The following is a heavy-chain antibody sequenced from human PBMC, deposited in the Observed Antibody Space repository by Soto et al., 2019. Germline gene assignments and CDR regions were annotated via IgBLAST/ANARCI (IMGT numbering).Heavy chain of an antibody. CDR2: IHGDGGKI. CDR1: GPLFSAYW. V-gene: IGHV3-7*03. CDR3: ARSELAAGPVGWFDP. J-gene: IGHJ5*02. D-gene: IGHD6-13*01. Sequence: GGSLRPSCAASGPLFSAYWTSWVRQAPGKGLEWVASIHGDGGKIYYVDSVKGRFTSSRDNAKRSLYLQMKSLTAADTAVYYCARSELAAGPVGWFDPWGQGTLVTVSS.